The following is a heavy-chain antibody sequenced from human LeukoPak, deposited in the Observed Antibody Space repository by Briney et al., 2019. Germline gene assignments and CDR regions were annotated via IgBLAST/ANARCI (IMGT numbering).Heavy chain of an antibody. CDR1: GFTGSSNY. CDR2: IYSGGST. CDR3: AREDWGGGGDYLYYYYYMDV. D-gene: IGHD2-21*02. J-gene: IGHJ6*03. V-gene: IGHV3-66*02. Sequence: GGSLRLSCAASGFTGSSNYMSWVRQAPGKGLEWVSVIYSGGSTYYADSVKGRFTISRDNSKNTLYLQMNSLRAEDTAVYYCAREDWGGGGDYLYYYYYMDVWGKGTTVTVSS.